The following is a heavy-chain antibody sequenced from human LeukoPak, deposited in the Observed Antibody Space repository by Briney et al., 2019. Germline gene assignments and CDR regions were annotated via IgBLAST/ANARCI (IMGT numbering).Heavy chain of an antibody. Sequence: GGSLRLSCAASGFSFSNHWMTWARQAPGKGLEWVANIKPDGSQQYYVDSMKGRFTISRDNAKNSLYLQMNSLRTEDTAVYYCARHGPSYYFDYWGQGTLVTVSS. D-gene: IGHD3-16*01. CDR3: ARHGPSYYFDY. CDR2: IKPDGSQQ. V-gene: IGHV3-7*03. CDR1: GFSFSNHW. J-gene: IGHJ4*02.